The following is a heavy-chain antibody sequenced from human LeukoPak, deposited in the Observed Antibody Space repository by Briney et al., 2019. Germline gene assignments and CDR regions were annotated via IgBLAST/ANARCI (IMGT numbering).Heavy chain of an antibody. CDR1: GGSISSSSYY. D-gene: IGHD3-10*01. CDR3: ARHRGYYGSGSYSALDY. CDR2: IYYSGST. J-gene: IGHJ4*02. V-gene: IGHV4-39*01. Sequence: PSETLSLTCTVSGGSISSSSYYWGWIRQPPGKGLEWIGSIYYSGSTYYNPSLKSRVTISVDTSKNQFSLKLSSVTAADTAVYYCARHRGYYGSGSYSALDYWGQGTLVTVSS.